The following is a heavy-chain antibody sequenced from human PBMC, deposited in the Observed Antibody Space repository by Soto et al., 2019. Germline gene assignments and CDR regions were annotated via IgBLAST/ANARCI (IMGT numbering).Heavy chain of an antibody. V-gene: IGHV4-61*01. J-gene: IGHJ4*02. CDR2: IYSSGST. CDR1: DGSVSSGIYY. Sequence: NPSETLSLTCTVSDGSVSSGIYYWTWIRQPPGKGLEWIGYIYSSGSTLYNPSLKSRVIISVDTSMNQFSLKLSSVTAADTAVYYCARDSLALFDSWGQGTLVTVSS. D-gene: IGHD5-12*01. CDR3: ARDSLALFDS.